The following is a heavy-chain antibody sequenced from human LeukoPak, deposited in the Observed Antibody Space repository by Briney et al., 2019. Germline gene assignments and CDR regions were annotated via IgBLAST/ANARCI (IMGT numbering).Heavy chain of an antibody. J-gene: IGHJ3*02. CDR1: GGSFSGYY. V-gene: IGHV4-34*01. CDR2: INHSGST. CDR3: ARGFFGRLLSRFRAFDI. Sequence: NPSETLSLTCAVYGGSFSGYYWSWIRQPPGKGLEWIGEINHSGSTNYNPSLKSRVTISVDTSKNQFSLKLSSVTAADTAVYYCARGFFGRLLSRFRAFDIWGQGTMVTVSS. D-gene: IGHD2-2*01.